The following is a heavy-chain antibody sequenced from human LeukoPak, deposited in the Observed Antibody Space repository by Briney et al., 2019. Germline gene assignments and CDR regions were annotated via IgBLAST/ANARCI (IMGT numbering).Heavy chain of an antibody. V-gene: IGHV3-64*01. Sequence: PGGSLRLSCAASGFTFSSYAMHWVRQAPGKGLEYVSAISSNGGSTYYANSVKGRFTISRDNSKNTLYLQMGSLRAEDMAVYYCARSHYYGSGNGRSDPWGQGTLVTVSS. CDR3: ARSHYYGSGNGRSDP. CDR2: ISSNGGST. J-gene: IGHJ5*02. CDR1: GFTFSSYA. D-gene: IGHD3-10*01.